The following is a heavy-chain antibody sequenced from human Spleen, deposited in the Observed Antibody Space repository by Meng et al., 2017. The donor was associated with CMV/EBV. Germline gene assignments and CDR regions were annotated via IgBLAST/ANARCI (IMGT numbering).Heavy chain of an antibody. J-gene: IGHJ5*02. Sequence: ASVKVSCKTSGYTFTSYGVTWVRQAPGQGLEWMGWITTYNDNTKYSQKLQGRVTMTTDTSTSTAYMELRSLRSDDSAVYYCARDFYRINGVWSDCFDPWGQGTLVTVSS. CDR1: GYTFTSYG. CDR3: ARDFYRINGVWSDCFDP. CDR2: ITTYNDNT. V-gene: IGHV1-18*01. D-gene: IGHD2-8*01.